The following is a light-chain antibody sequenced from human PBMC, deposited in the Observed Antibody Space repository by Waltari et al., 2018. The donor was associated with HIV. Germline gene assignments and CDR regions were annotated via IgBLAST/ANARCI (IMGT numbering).Light chain of an antibody. V-gene: IGLV2-23*02. CDR1: NSDVGNYNL. J-gene: IGLJ3*02. Sequence: QSALTQPASVSGSPGQSITISCTGTNSDVGNYNLVSWYRQHPDKAPNLLICEVTMRPSGVSNRFSGSKSGNTASLTISGLQAEDEADYYCFSYAGSDTFVFGGGTKLTVL. CDR2: EVT. CDR3: FSYAGSDTFV.